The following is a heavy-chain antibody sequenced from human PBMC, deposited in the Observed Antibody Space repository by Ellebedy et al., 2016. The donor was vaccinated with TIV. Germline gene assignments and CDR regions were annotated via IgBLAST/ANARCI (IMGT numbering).Heavy chain of an antibody. Sequence: GESLKISXAASGVNVSSKYMSWARQAPGKGLEWVSVIYSGGRPYYADSVKGRFTISRDNSKNTLHLQMNGLRVEDTAVYYCASGLWSGYPVDYWGQGTLVTVS. CDR1: GVNVSSKY. V-gene: IGHV3-53*01. J-gene: IGHJ4*02. CDR2: IYSGGRP. D-gene: IGHD3-3*01. CDR3: ASGLWSGYPVDY.